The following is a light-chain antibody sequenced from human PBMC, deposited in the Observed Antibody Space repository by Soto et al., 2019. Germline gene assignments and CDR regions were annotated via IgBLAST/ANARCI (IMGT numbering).Light chain of an antibody. CDR1: QSISSN. J-gene: IGKJ4*01. CDR2: VAS. Sequence: IVMTQSPATLSVSPGESATLSCRASQSISSNLAWYQQNPGQAPRLLIYVASTRATGVPARFSGSGSGTEFTLTISSLQSEDFAVYYCQQYHVWLLTFGGGAKVAIK. V-gene: IGKV3-15*01. CDR3: QQYHVWLLT.